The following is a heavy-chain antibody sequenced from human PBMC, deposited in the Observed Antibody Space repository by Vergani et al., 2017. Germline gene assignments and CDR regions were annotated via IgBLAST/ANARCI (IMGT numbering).Heavy chain of an antibody. V-gene: IGHV1-2*02. CDR3: ARRIAAGPPPYYYTYYYMYL. D-gene: IGHD6-6*01. J-gene: IGHJ6*03. CDR2: INPNSGGT. CDR1: GYTFTGYY. Sequence: QVQLVQSGAEVKKPGASVKVSCKASGYTFTGYYMHWVRQAPGQGLEWMGWINPNSGGTNYAQKFQGRVTMTRDTSISTAYMERSRLRSDDTAVYYCARRIAAGPPPYYYTYYYMYLWGKGTTVTVSS.